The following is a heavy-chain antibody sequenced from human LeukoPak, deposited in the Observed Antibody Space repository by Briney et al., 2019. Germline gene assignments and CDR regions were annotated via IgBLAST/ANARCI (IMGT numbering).Heavy chain of an antibody. V-gene: IGHV4-30-2*01. Sequence: SETLSLTCAVSDGSISSGGYSWSWIRQPPGKGLEWIGYIYHSGSTYYNPSLKSRVTISVDRSKNQFSLKLSSVTAADTAVYYCARDRYSYGFDYWGQGTLVTVSS. CDR2: IYHSGST. D-gene: IGHD5-18*01. J-gene: IGHJ4*02. CDR1: DGSISSGGYS. CDR3: ARDRYSYGFDY.